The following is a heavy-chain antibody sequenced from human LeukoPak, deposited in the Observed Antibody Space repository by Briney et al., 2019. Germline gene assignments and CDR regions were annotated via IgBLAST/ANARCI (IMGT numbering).Heavy chain of an antibody. CDR1: GFTFSSYG. V-gene: IGHV3-30*18. D-gene: IGHD3-22*01. CDR2: ISYDGSNK. J-gene: IGHJ4*02. CDR3: AKDGGLLHDSRGPRAQPFDY. Sequence: QPGRSLRLSCAASGFTFSSYGMHWVRQAPGKGLEWVAVISYDGSNKYYADSVKGRFTISRDNSKNTLYLQMNSLRADDTAVYSCAKDGGLLHDSRGPRAQPFDYWGQGTLVTVSS.